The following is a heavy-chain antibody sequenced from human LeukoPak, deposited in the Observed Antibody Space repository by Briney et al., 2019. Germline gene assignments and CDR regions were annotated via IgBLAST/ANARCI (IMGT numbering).Heavy chain of an antibody. J-gene: IGHJ6*02. CDR1: GDSVSSNSAA. CDR2: TYYRSKWYN. CDR3: ARERNPYYDFWSGYYTPDYGMDV. Sequence: SQTLSLTCAISGDSVSSNSAAWNWIRQSPSRGLEWLGGTYYRSKWYNDYAVSVKSRITINPDTSKNQFSLRLNSVTPEDTAVYYCARERNPYYDFWSGYYTPDYGMDVWGQGTTVTVSS. D-gene: IGHD3-3*01. V-gene: IGHV6-1*01.